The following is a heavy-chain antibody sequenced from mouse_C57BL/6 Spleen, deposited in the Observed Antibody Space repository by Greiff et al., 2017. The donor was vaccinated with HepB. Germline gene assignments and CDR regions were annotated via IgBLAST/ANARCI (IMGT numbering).Heavy chain of an antibody. Sequence: VKLQQPGAELVKPGASVKLSCKASGYTFTSYWMHWVKQRPGQGLEWIGMIHPNSGSTNYNEKFKSKATLTVDKSSSTAYMQLSSLTSEDSAVYYCARGGYGSSYYWYFDVWGTGTTVTVSS. CDR1: GYTFTSYW. CDR2: IHPNSGST. V-gene: IGHV1-64*01. D-gene: IGHD1-1*01. CDR3: ARGGYGSSYYWYFDV. J-gene: IGHJ1*03.